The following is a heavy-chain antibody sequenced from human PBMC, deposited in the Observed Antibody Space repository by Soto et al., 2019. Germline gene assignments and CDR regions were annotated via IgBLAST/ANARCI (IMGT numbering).Heavy chain of an antibody. CDR2: IIPIFGTA. D-gene: IGHD2-21*02. Sequence: ASVKVSCKASGGTFSSYAISWVRQAPGQGLEWMGGIIPIFGTANYAQKFQGRVTITADESTSTAYMELSSLRSEDTAVYYCARDLSVQNCGGDCLQKYYFDYWGQGTLVTVSS. J-gene: IGHJ4*02. CDR1: GGTFSSYA. CDR3: ARDLSVQNCGGDCLQKYYFDY. V-gene: IGHV1-69*13.